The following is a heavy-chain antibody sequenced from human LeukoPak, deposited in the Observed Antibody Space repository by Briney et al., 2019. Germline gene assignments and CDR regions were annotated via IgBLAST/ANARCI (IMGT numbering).Heavy chain of an antibody. CDR2: ISSSSSYI. CDR3: ASLVDPGI. V-gene: IGHV3-21*04. J-gene: IGHJ3*02. Sequence: GGSLRLSCAASGFTFSSYSMNWVRQAPGKGLEWVSSISSSSSYIYYADSVKGRFTISRDNSKNTLYLQMNSLRAEDTAVYYCASLVDPGIWGQGTMVTVSS. CDR1: GFTFSSYS. D-gene: IGHD3/OR15-3a*01.